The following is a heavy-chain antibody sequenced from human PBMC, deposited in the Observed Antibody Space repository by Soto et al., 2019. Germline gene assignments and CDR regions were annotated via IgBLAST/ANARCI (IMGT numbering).Heavy chain of an antibody. Sequence: GASVKVSCKASGGTFSSYAISWVRQAPGQGLEWMGWINPNSGGTNYAQKFQGWVTMTRDTSISTAYMELSRLRSDDTAVYYCARAVVPAAMGYYYYGMDVWGQGTTVTVSS. CDR1: GGTFSSYA. D-gene: IGHD2-2*01. J-gene: IGHJ6*02. CDR2: INPNSGGT. CDR3: ARAVVPAAMGYYYYGMDV. V-gene: IGHV1-2*04.